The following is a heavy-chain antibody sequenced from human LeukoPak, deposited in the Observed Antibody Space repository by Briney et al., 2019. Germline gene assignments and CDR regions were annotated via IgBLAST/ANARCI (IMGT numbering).Heavy chain of an antibody. D-gene: IGHD3-10*01. CDR3: ARERKGSGSYRYGMDV. CDR1: GGTFSSYA. Sequence: SVKVSCKASGGTFSSYAISWVRRAPGQGLEWMGGIIPIFGTANYAQKFQGRVTITADESTSTAYMELSSLRSEDTAVYYCARERKGSGSYRYGMDVWGKETTVTVSS. J-gene: IGHJ6*04. CDR2: IIPIFGTA. V-gene: IGHV1-69*01.